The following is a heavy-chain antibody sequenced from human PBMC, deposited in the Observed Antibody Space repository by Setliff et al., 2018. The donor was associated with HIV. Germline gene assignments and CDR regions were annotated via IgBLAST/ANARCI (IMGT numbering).Heavy chain of an antibody. Sequence: WASVKVSCKAYGGTFSNYGINWVRQAPGQGLDWMGRIIPILGVANYAQRFQGKVTITADKSTSTAYMELTSLRFDDTAMYYCVRGVQSPPHYSYYYMDVWGEGAMVTVSS. CDR3: VRGVQSPPHYSYYYMDV. CDR2: IIPILGVA. V-gene: IGHV1-69*04. D-gene: IGHD3-3*01. J-gene: IGHJ6*03. CDR1: GGTFSNYG.